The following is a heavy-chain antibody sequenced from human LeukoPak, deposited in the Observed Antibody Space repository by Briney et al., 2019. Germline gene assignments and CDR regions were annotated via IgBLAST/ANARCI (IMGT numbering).Heavy chain of an antibody. CDR1: GFTFSSYA. V-gene: IGHV3-23*01. CDR3: APIPYSSGSGLDY. Sequence: GGSLRLSCAASGFTFSSYAMSWVRQAPGKGLEWVSAISSSGGSTYYADSVKGRFTISRDNSKNTLYLQMNSLRAEDTAVYYCAPIPYSSGSGLDYWGQGTLVTVSS. D-gene: IGHD6-19*01. J-gene: IGHJ4*02. CDR2: ISSSGGST.